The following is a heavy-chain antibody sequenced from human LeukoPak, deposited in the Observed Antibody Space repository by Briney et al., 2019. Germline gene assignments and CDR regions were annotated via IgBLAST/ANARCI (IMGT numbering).Heavy chain of an antibody. Sequence: GGSLRLSCAASGFTFSSYAMSWVRQAPGKGVEWVSAISGSGGSTYYADSVRGRFTISRDNSKNTLYLQMNSLRAEDTAVYYCAKQGPYQPLLYPGPYYIDYWGQGTLVTVSS. CDR3: AKQGPYQPLLYPGPYYIDY. D-gene: IGHD2-2*02. V-gene: IGHV3-23*01. CDR2: ISGSGGST. CDR1: GFTFSSYA. J-gene: IGHJ4*02.